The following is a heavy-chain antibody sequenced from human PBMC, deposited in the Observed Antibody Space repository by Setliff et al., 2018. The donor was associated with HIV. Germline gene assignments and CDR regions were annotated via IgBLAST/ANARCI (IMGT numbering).Heavy chain of an antibody. V-gene: IGHV4-59*08. CDR2: IYYSGST. J-gene: IGHJ4*02. Sequence: SETLSLTCTVSGGSISSHYWSWIRQPPGKGLEWIGSIYYSGSTNYNPSLKSRVTISVDTSKNQFSLKLSSVTAADTAVYYCARLLRYFDYWGQGTLVTVSS. D-gene: IGHD3-9*01. CDR1: GGSISSHY. CDR3: ARLLRYFDY.